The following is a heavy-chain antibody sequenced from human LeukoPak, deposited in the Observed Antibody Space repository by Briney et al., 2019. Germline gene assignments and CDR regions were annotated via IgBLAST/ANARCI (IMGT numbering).Heavy chain of an antibody. CDR1: GYTFTSYY. D-gene: IGHD6-19*01. CDR2: INPNSGGT. V-gene: IGHV1-2*02. J-gene: IGHJ1*01. Sequence: ASVKVSCKASGYTFTSYYMHWVRQAPGQGLEWMGWINPNSGGTNYAQKFQGRVTMTRDTSISTAYMELSRLRSDDTAVYYCARVPYRGSGWTEYFQHWGQGTLVTVSS. CDR3: ARVPYRGSGWTEYFQH.